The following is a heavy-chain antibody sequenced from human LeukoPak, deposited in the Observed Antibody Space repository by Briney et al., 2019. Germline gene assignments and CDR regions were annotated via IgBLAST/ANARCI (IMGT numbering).Heavy chain of an antibody. CDR3: AREATAWLGDFDY. J-gene: IGHJ4*02. CDR2: INPNSGGT. V-gene: IGHV1-2*02. Sequence: ASVKVSCKASGYTFTGYYIHWVRQAPGQGLEWMGWINPNSGGTNYAQKFQGRVTMTRDTSISTAYMELSRLRSDDTAVYYCAREATAWLGDFDYWGQGTLVTVSS. CDR1: GYTFTGYY. D-gene: IGHD6-19*01.